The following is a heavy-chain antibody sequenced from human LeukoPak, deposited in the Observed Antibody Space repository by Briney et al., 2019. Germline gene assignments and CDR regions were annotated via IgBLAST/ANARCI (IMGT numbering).Heavy chain of an antibody. CDR3: AREVGFPPYYGSVWGYYYYYYYMDV. J-gene: IGHJ6*03. Sequence: GGSLRLSCAASGFTFSSYWMSWVRQAPGKGLEWVANIKQDGSEKYYVDSVKGRFTISRDNAKNSLYLQMNSLRAEDTAVYYCAREVGFPPYYGSVWGYYYYYYYMDVWGKGTTVTISS. V-gene: IGHV3-7*01. CDR2: IKQDGSEK. CDR1: GFTFSSYW. D-gene: IGHD3-10*01.